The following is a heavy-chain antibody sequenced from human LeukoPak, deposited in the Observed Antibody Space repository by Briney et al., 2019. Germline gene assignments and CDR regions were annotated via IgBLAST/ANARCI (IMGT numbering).Heavy chain of an antibody. Sequence: GASVKVSCKASGYTFTGYYMHWVRQAPRQGLEWMGWINPNSGGTNYAQKFQGRVTMTRDTSISTAYRELSRLRSDDTAVYYCAREDSSSWYLGYYYYYMDVWGKGTTVTVSS. J-gene: IGHJ6*03. CDR3: AREDSSSWYLGYYYYYMDV. D-gene: IGHD6-13*01. CDR1: GYTFTGYY. V-gene: IGHV1-2*02. CDR2: INPNSGGT.